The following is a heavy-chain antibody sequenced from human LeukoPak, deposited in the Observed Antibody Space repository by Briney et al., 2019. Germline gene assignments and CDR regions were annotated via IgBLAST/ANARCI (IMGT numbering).Heavy chain of an antibody. CDR2: IYYSGST. CDR3: ARDRTVTTGYFDY. Sequence: SEALSLTCTVSGGSISSSSYYWGWIRQPPGKGLEWIGSIYYSGSTYYNPSLKSRVTISVDTSKNQFSLKLSSVTAADTAVYYCARDRTVTTGYFDYWGQGTLVTVSS. J-gene: IGHJ4*02. V-gene: IGHV4-39*07. CDR1: GGSISSSSYY. D-gene: IGHD4-11*01.